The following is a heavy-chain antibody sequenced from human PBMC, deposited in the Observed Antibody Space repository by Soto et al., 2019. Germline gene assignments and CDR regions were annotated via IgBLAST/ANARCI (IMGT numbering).Heavy chain of an antibody. CDR1: GGSISSSNW. CDR3: ARAKVVTMIVVVNAFDI. CDR2: IYHRGST. D-gene: IGHD3-22*01. J-gene: IGHJ3*02. Sequence: QVQLQESGPGLVKPSGTLSLTCAVSGGSISSSNWWSWVRQPPGKGLEWIGEIYHRGSTNYNPSLKSRVTISVDKSKNQFSLKLSAVTAADTAVYYCARAKVVTMIVVVNAFDIWGQGTMVTVSS. V-gene: IGHV4-4*02.